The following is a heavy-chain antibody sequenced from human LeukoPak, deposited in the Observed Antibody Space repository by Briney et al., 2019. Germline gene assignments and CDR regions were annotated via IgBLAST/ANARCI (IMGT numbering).Heavy chain of an antibody. CDR2: INHSGST. D-gene: IGHD6-19*01. J-gene: IGHJ5*02. Sequence: SETLSLTCAVYGASFSGYYWSWIRQPPGKGLEWIGEINHSGSTNYNPSLKSRVTISVDTSKNQFSLKLSSVTATDTAVYYCARHRVIAVAGTYNWFDPWGQGTLVTVSS. CDR3: ARHRVIAVAGTYNWFDP. V-gene: IGHV4-34*01. CDR1: GASFSGYY.